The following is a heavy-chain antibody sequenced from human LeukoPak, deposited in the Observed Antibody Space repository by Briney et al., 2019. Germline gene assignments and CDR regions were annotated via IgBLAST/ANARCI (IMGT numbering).Heavy chain of an antibody. Sequence: SETLSLTCTVSGGSISSYYWSWIRQPPGKGLEWIGFFYYSGSTNYNPSLKSRVTISVDTSKNQFSLKLCSVTAADTAVYYCVRHMGSGSYFRYGMDVWGQGTTVTVSS. CDR2: FYYSGST. J-gene: IGHJ6*02. V-gene: IGHV4-59*08. CDR1: GGSISSYY. D-gene: IGHD3-10*01. CDR3: VRHMGSGSYFRYGMDV.